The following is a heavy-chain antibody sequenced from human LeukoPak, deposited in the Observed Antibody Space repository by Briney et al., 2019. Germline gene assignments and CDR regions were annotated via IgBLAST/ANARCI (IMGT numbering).Heavy chain of an antibody. CDR2: INPNSGGT. J-gene: IGHJ4*02. CDR3: ARGRDYYGSGRYFDY. D-gene: IGHD3-10*01. Sequence: ASVKVSCKASGYSFTSNYIHWVRQAPGQGLEWMGRINPNSGGTNYAQKFQSRVTMTRDTSISTAYMELSRLRSDDTAVYYCARGRDYYGSGRYFDYWGQGTLVTVSS. V-gene: IGHV1-2*06. CDR1: GYSFTSNY.